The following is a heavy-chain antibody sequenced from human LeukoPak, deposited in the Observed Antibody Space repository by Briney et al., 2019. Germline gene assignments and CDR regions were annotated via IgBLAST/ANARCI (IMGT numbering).Heavy chain of an antibody. D-gene: IGHD2-2*01. J-gene: IGHJ6*02. Sequence: SETLSLTCAVYGGSFSGYYWSWIRQPPGEGLEWIGEINHSGSTNYSPSLKSRVTISVDTSKNQFSLKLSSVTAADTAVYYCARGQDRRIVVVPAATMGGYYYYGMDVWGQGTTVTVSS. CDR1: GGSFSGYY. CDR2: INHSGST. V-gene: IGHV4-34*01. CDR3: ARGQDRRIVVVPAATMGGYYYYGMDV.